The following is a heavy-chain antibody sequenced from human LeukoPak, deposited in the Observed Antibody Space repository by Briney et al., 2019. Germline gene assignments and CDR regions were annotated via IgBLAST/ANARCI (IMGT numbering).Heavy chain of an antibody. J-gene: IGHJ4*02. CDR2: ISSSSSYI. Sequence: GGSLRLSCAASGFTFSSHSMNWVRQAPGKGLEWVSFISSSSSYIYYGDSVKGRFTISRDNAKNALLLQMNSLRAEDTAVYYCARDQSYYGVWGQGTLVTVSS. D-gene: IGHD2-21*01. V-gene: IGHV3-21*04. CDR1: GFTFSSHS. CDR3: ARDQSYYGV.